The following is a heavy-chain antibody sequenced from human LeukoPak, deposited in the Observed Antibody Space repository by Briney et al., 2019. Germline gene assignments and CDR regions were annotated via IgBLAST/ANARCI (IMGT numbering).Heavy chain of an antibody. V-gene: IGHV3-23*01. D-gene: IGHD7-27*01. CDR3: AKGTTGDHWFGKFAFDI. J-gene: IGHJ3*02. Sequence: GGSLRLSCAASGFTFSSCAMSWVRQAPGKGLEWVSGITASGGSRYYEHSVRGRFTISRDNSKNTLYLEMNSLRADDTAVYYCAKGTTGDHWFGKFAFDIWGQGTMVTVSS. CDR1: GFTFSSCA. CDR2: ITASGGSR.